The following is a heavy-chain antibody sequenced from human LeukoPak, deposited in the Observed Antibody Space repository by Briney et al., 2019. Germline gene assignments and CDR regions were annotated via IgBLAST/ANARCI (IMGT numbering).Heavy chain of an antibody. J-gene: IGHJ4*02. Sequence: RGGSLRLSGEAFGFTFNTCAMSGVRQAPGKGLEGVSAISESGCGTYYALPVKGRFTISRDNSKNTLSLQMNSLRVDDPALYSCAKGVFAVTRAFDYWGQGTLVTVSS. CDR1: GFTFNTCA. D-gene: IGHD3-3*01. V-gene: IGHV3-23*01. CDR2: ISESGCGT. CDR3: AKGVFAVTRAFDY.